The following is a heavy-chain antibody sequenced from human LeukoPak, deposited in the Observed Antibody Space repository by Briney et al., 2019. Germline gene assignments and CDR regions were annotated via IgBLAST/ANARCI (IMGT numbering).Heavy chain of an antibody. V-gene: IGHV3-30*02. Sequence: GGGLRLSPVAPRIRFRGSGVRGVRPDPRKGGGSGTFILYDSSPKYYSDSAKGRFAISRDNSRNTVYLQMNSLRIEDTGVYYCAREGSTRQIGAFDVWGQGTMVIVSS. CDR1: RIRFRGSG. D-gene: IGHD2/OR15-2a*01. J-gene: IGHJ3*01. CDR3: AREGSTRQIGAFDV. CDR2: ILYDSSPK.